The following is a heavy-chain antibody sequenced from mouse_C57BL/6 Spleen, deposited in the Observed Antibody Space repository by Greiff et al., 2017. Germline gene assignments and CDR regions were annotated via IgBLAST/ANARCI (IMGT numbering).Heavy chain of an antibody. CDR3: ARGGEFITTVVATPDYAMDY. J-gene: IGHJ4*01. CDR1: GYTFTSYW. CDR2: IDPSDSYT. V-gene: IGHV1-59*01. Sequence: VQLQQPGAELVRPGTSVKLSCKASGYTFTSYWMHWVKPRPGQGLEWIGVIDPSDSYTNYNQKFMGKATLTVDPSSSTAYMQLSSLTSEDSAVYYCARGGEFITTVVATPDYAMDYWGQGTSVTVSS. D-gene: IGHD1-1*01.